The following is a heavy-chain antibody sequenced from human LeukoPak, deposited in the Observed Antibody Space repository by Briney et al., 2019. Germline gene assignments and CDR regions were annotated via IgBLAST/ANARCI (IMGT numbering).Heavy chain of an antibody. CDR3: AKAASGYYMDV. J-gene: IGHJ6*03. D-gene: IGHD6-13*01. V-gene: IGHV3-74*01. Sequence: GGSLRLSCAASGFTFNTYWMHWVRQAPGKGLVWVSHINSDGSTTNYADSVKGRFAVSRDNAKNTLYLQMNSLRAEDTAVYYCAKAASGYYMDVWGKGTTVTVSS. CDR1: GFTFNTYW. CDR2: INSDGSTT.